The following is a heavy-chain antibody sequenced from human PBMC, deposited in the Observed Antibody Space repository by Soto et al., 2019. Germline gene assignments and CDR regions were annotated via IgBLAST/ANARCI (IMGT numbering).Heavy chain of an antibody. D-gene: IGHD1-1*01. CDR3: AREEVGKDDGAFDI. J-gene: IGHJ3*02. V-gene: IGHV4-31*03. CDR1: GGSISSGGYY. Sequence: QVQLQESGPGLVKPSQTLSLTCTVSGGSISSGGYYWSWIRQHQGKGLEWIGYIYYSGSTYYNPSLKIRVTISVDTSKNQFSLKLSSVTAADTAVYYCAREEVGKDDGAFDIWGQGTMVTVSS. CDR2: IYYSGST.